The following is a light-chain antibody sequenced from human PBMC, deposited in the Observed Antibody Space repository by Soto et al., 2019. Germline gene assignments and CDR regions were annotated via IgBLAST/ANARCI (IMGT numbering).Light chain of an antibody. Sequence: QSVLSQSPSASGTPGQRVTISCSGSSSNIGSRTVNWYQQFPGTAPQLLIYSNSLRPSGVPDRFSGSKSGTSASLAISGLQSEDEAEYYCAAFDDSLNGYVFGTGTQLTVL. J-gene: IGLJ7*01. CDR1: SSNIGSRT. V-gene: IGLV1-44*01. CDR3: AAFDDSLNGYV. CDR2: SNS.